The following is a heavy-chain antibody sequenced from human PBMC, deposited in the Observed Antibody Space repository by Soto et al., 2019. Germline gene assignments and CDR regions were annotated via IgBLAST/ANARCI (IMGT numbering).Heavy chain of an antibody. CDR2: ISAYNGNT. CDR1: GYTFTSYG. D-gene: IGHD2-2*02. Sequence: ASVKVSCKASGYTFTSYGISWVRQAPGQGLEWMGWISAYNGNTNYAQKFQGRVTITADESTSTAYMELSSLRSEDTAVYYCARDSLERYCSSTSCYSYYYGMDVWGQGTTVTVSS. J-gene: IGHJ6*02. CDR3: ARDSLERYCSSTSCYSYYYGMDV. V-gene: IGHV1-18*04.